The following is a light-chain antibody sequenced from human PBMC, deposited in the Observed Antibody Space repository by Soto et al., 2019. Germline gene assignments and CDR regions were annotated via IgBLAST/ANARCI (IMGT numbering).Light chain of an antibody. V-gene: IGLV1-40*01. CDR3: QSYDSSVI. Sequence: QSVLTQPPSMSGAPGQRVTISCTGTSSNIGAGYDVHWYQQHPGTAPKLLIYANTNRPSGVPDRFSGSKSGTSASLAITGLQAEAEADYYCQSYDSSVIFGGGTKLTVL. CDR2: ANT. J-gene: IGLJ2*01. CDR1: SSNIGAGYD.